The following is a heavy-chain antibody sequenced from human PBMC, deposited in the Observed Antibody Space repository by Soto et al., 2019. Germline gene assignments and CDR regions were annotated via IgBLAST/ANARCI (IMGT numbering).Heavy chain of an antibody. J-gene: IGHJ6*02. D-gene: IGHD1-7*01. CDR1: GYTFTNYA. V-gene: IGHV1-3*01. CDR3: ARNNNWYSKLPSAGYYYYGKDV. Sequence: ASVKVSCKASGYTFTNYAMHWVRQAPGQRLEWMGWINAGNGNTKYSQKFQGRVTITRDTSASTAYMELSSLRSEDTAVYYCARNNNWYSKLPSAGYYYYGKDVWGQGTTGTAP. CDR2: INAGNGNT.